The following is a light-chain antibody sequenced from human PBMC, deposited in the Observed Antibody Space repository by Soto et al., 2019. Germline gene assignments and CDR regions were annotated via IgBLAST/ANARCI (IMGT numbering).Light chain of an antibody. J-gene: IGKJ2*01. V-gene: IGKV3-20*01. CDR2: GAS. CDR1: QSVSSSY. CDR3: QQYGSSPRT. Sequence: EIVLTQSPGTLSLSPGERATLSCRASQSVSSSYLAWYQQKPGQAPRLLIYGASSRATGIPDRFSGSGSGTDYTLTISGLEYEDFAVYYCQQYGSSPRTFGQGTKLEIK.